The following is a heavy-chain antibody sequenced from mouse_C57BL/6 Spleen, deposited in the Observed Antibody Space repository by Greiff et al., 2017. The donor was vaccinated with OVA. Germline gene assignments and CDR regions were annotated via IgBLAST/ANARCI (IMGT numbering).Heavy chain of an antibody. Sequence: QVQLQQSGPELVKPGASVKISCKASGYAFSSSWMNWVKQRPGQGLEWIGRIYPGDGDTNYNGKFKGKATLTADKSSSTAYMQLSSLTSEDSAVYFCATQLRLHFDYWGQGTTLTVSS. CDR3: ATQLRLHFDY. V-gene: IGHV1-82*01. D-gene: IGHD3-2*02. CDR2: IYPGDGDT. J-gene: IGHJ2*01. CDR1: GYAFSSSW.